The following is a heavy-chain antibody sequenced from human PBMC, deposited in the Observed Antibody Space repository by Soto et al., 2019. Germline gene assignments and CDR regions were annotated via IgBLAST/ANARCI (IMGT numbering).Heavy chain of an antibody. CDR3: ARAAHSIGYALDV. D-gene: IGHD3-10*01. CDR1: GFTFSSYE. J-gene: IGHJ6*02. Sequence: SLRLSCAASGFTFSSYEMKWVRQAPGKGLEWVSYISSGGSTIYYADSVKGRFTISRDNAKNSLYLQMNSLRAEDTAVYYCARAAHSIGYALDVWGQGTTVTVSS. V-gene: IGHV3-48*03. CDR2: ISSGGSTI.